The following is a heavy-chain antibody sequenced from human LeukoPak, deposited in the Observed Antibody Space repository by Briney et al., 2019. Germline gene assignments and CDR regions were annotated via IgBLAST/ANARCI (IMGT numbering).Heavy chain of an antibody. CDR2: IYSGGST. V-gene: IGHV3-53*01. CDR3: ARRSDYGDYGYYFDY. CDR1: GFTVNSNY. D-gene: IGHD4-17*01. Sequence: GGSLRLSCAASGFTVNSNYMSWVRQAPGKGLEWVSVIYSGGSTYYADSVKGRFTISRDNSKNTPYLQMNSLRAEDTAVYYCARRSDYGDYGYYFDYWGQGTLVTVSS. J-gene: IGHJ4*02.